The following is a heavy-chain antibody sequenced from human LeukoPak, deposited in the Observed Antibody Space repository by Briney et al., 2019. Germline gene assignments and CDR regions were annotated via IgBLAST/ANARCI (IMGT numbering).Heavy chain of an antibody. CDR1: GFTFRSYA. Sequence: GGSLRLSCAASGFTFRSYAMSWVRQAAGKGLEWVSAINDSGGNTYYADSVKGRFTISRDNSKNTMYLQMNSLRAEDTAVYYCLNYGMGVWGQGTTVTVSS. CDR2: INDSGGNT. J-gene: IGHJ6*02. CDR3: LNYGMGV. V-gene: IGHV3-23*01.